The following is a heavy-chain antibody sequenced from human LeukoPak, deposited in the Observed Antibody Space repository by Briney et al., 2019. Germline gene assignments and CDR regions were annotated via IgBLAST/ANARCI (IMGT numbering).Heavy chain of an antibody. CDR2: ISYDGSNK. Sequence: GGSLRLSCAASGFTFSSYAMHWVRQAPGKGLEWVAVISYDGSNKYYADSVKGRFTISRDNSKNTLYLQMNSLRAEDTAVYYCARVPLVVPAAINWFDPWGQGTLVTVSS. D-gene: IGHD2-2*01. J-gene: IGHJ5*02. CDR1: GFTFSSYA. CDR3: ARVPLVVPAAINWFDP. V-gene: IGHV3-30-3*01.